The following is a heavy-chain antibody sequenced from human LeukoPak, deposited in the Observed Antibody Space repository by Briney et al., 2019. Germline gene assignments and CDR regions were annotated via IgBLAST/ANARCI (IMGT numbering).Heavy chain of an antibody. Sequence: GASLRLSCAASGFTFSSYAMRWVRQAPGKGLEWFSTISGSGGSTYYADSVKGRFTLSRDNSKNTLYLQMNSLRAEDTAVYYCSSLDAYAFDIWGQGTMVTVSS. CDR1: GFTFSSYA. CDR2: ISGSGGST. D-gene: IGHD3-16*02. V-gene: IGHV3-23*01. J-gene: IGHJ3*02. CDR3: SSLDAYAFDI.